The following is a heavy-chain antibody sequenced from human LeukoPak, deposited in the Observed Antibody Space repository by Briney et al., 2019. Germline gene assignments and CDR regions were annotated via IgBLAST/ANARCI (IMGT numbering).Heavy chain of an antibody. V-gene: IGHV3-23*01. J-gene: IGHJ4*02. CDR2: VSESGVTT. CDR1: GFTFSSYA. Sequence: GGSLRLSWAASGFTFSSYAMNWVRQALGKGPEWVAAVSESGVTTYYADSVKGRFAVSRDNSKNKVYLQMSSLRDDDTAVYYCATRYSSFLGTGWFVFDYWGQGTLVTVSS. CDR3: ATRYSSFLGTGWFVFDY. D-gene: IGHD6-6*01.